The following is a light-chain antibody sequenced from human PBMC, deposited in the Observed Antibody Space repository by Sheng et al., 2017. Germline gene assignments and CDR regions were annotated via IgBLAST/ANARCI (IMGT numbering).Light chain of an antibody. CDR1: KLGDKY. CDR3: QTWDSSTAF. CDR2: KDT. V-gene: IGLV3-1*01. Sequence: SYELTQPPSMSVSAGQTASITCSGDKLGDKYASWYQQKPGQSPILVIYKDTKRPSEIPERFSGSNSGNTATLTISETQAMDEADYYCQTWDSSTAFFGGGTQLTVL. J-gene: IGLJ7*01.